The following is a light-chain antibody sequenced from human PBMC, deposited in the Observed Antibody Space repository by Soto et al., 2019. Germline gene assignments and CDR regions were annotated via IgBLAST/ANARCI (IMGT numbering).Light chain of an antibody. J-gene: IGKJ1*01. CDR1: RGVGES. Sequence: VLTQSPGTLSLSPGERATRSCRAIRGVGESLAWYQPKPGQSPRLLIYGSSNRATGIPDRFSGSGSGTDFTLTITRLEPEDFAVYYCQQYGGSPRTFGRGTKVDI. V-gene: IGKV3-20*01. CDR3: QQYGGSPRT. CDR2: GSS.